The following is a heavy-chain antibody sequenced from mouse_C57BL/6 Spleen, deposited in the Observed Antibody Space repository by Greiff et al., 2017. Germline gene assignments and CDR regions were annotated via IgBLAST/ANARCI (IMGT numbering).Heavy chain of an antibody. CDR2: IDPSDSYT. J-gene: IGHJ3*01. CDR3: AREDYGSSYVAY. V-gene: IGHV1-50*01. D-gene: IGHD1-1*01. Sequence: QVQLQQPGAELVKPGASVKLSCKASGYTFTSYWMQWVKQRPGQGLEWIGEIDPSDSYTNYNQKFKGKATLTVDTSSSTAYMQLSSLTSEDSAVYYCAREDYGSSYVAYWGQGTLVTVSA. CDR1: GYTFTSYW.